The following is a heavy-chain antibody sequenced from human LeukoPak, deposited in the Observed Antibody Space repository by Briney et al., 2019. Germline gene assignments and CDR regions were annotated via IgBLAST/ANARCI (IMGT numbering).Heavy chain of an antibody. CDR3: ARDHDRHFDWLSYFQY. CDR1: GFTFSSYA. V-gene: IGHV3-30-3*01. J-gene: IGHJ1*01. D-gene: IGHD3-9*01. CDR2: ISYDGDDGSNI. Sequence: PGGSLRLSCTASGFTFSSYAMHWVRQAPGKGLEWVAVISYDGDDGSNIYYADSVKGRFTISRDNAKNSTFLQMNSLRAEDTAVYYCARDHDRHFDWLSYFQYWGQGTLVTVSS.